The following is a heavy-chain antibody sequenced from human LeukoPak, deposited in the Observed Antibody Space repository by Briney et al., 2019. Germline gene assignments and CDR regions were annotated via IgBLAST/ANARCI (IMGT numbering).Heavy chain of an antibody. V-gene: IGHV3-21*01. CDR3: ARSTHYYDSTYTLAFDI. CDR2: ISSSSSYI. CDR1: GFTFSSYW. Sequence: GGSLRLSCAASGFTFSSYWMSWVRQAPGKGLEWVSSISSSSSYIYYADSVKGRFTISRDNAKNSLYLQMNSLRAEDMAVYYCARSTHYYDSTYTLAFDIWGQGTMVTVSS. J-gene: IGHJ3*02. D-gene: IGHD3-22*01.